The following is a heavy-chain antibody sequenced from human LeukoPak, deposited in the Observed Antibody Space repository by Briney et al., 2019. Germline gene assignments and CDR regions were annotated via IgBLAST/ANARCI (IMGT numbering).Heavy chain of an antibody. D-gene: IGHD4-4*01. V-gene: IGHV4-30-2*01. J-gene: IGHJ6*02. CDR1: GGSISSGGYS. CDR3: ASRVTGQYYYYYGMDV. Sequence: PSETLSLTCAVSGGSISSGGYSWSWIRQPPGKGLEWMGYIYHSGSTYYNPSLKSRVTISVDRSKNQFSLKLSSVTAADTAVYYCASRVTGQYYYYYGMDVWGQGTTVTVSS. CDR2: IYHSGST.